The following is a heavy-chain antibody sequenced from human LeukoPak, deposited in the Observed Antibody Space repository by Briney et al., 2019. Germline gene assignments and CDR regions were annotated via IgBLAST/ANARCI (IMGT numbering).Heavy chain of an antibody. Sequence: PSQALSLTCTVSGGSISSGDYYWSWIRQPPGKGLEWIGYIYYSGSTYYNPSLKSRVTISVDTSKNQFSLKLSSVTAADTAVYYCARFDFQPSLNWFDPWGQGTLVTVSS. CDR2: IYYSGST. CDR1: GGSISSGDYY. CDR3: ARFDFQPSLNWFDP. D-gene: IGHD3-3*01. V-gene: IGHV4-30-4*08. J-gene: IGHJ5*02.